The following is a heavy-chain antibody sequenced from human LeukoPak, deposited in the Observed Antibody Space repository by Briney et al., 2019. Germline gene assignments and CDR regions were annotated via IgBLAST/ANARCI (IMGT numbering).Heavy chain of an antibody. CDR3: ARDAPTVGVDS. J-gene: IGHJ4*02. Sequence: GGSLRLSCAASGFTFSTYWMHWVRQAPGEGLVWVSRLSPDGSSSVYADSVKGRFTVSRDNAKNTLYLQMNSLRAEEDTALYYCARDAPTVGVDSWGQGTLVTVSS. V-gene: IGHV3-74*01. CDR2: LSPDGSSS. CDR1: GFTFSTYW.